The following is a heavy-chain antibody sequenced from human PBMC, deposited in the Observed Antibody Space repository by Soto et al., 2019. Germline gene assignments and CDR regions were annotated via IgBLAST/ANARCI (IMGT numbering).Heavy chain of an antibody. CDR2: IYYSGST. CDR1: GGSISSGGYY. CDR3: ARDAGARYYFDY. Sequence: SETLSLTCTVSGGSISSGGYYWSWIRQHPGKGLEWIGYIYYSGSTYYNPSPKSRVTISVDTSKNQFSLKLSSVTAADTAVYYCARDAGARYYFDYWGQGTLVTVSS. V-gene: IGHV4-31*02. J-gene: IGHJ4*02. D-gene: IGHD1-1*01.